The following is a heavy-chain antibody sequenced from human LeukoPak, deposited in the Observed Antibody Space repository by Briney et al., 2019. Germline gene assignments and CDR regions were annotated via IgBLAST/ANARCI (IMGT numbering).Heavy chain of an antibody. J-gene: IGHJ5*02. CDR1: GGSFSGYY. V-gene: IGHV4-34*01. Sequence: PSETLSLTCAVYGGSFSGYYWSWIRQPPGKGLEWIGEINHSGSTNYNPSLKSRVTISVDTSKNQFSLKLSSVTAADTAVYYCARGITAAGYNNWFDPWGRGTLVTVSS. D-gene: IGHD6-13*01. CDR2: INHSGST. CDR3: ARGITAAGYNNWFDP.